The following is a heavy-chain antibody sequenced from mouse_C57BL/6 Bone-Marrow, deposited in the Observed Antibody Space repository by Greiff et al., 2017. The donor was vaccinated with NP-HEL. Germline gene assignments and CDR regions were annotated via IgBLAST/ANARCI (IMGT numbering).Heavy chain of an antibody. V-gene: IGHV1-15*01. J-gene: IGHJ4*01. Sequence: QVQLQQSGAELVMPGASVTLSCKASGYRFTDYEMYWVKQTPVHGLEWIGASSPETGGTDYNQKFKGKAILTADKSSSTAYMELRSLTSEDSAVYYCTNREDAMDYWGQGTSVTVSS. D-gene: IGHD2-14*01. CDR1: GYRFTDYE. CDR3: TNREDAMDY. CDR2: SSPETGGT.